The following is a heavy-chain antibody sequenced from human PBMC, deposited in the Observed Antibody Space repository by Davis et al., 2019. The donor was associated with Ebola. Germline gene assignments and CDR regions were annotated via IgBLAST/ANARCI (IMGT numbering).Heavy chain of an antibody. CDR2: INPSGGST. V-gene: IGHV1-46*01. J-gene: IGHJ4*02. Sequence: AASVKVSCKASGYTFTSYYIHWVRQAPGQGLEWMGIINPSGGSTSNAQKFQGRVTMTRDTSTSTVYMELSSLRSEDTAVYYCARDRLAVAADYWGQGTLVTVSS. CDR1: GYTFTSYY. D-gene: IGHD6-19*01. CDR3: ARDRLAVAADY.